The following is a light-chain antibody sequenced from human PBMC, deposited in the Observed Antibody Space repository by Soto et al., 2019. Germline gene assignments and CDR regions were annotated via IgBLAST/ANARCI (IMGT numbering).Light chain of an antibody. CDR1: QSVSSY. J-gene: IGKJ1*01. CDR3: QQRSNWPVT. Sequence: EIVLTQSPATLSLSPGEGATLSCRASQSVSSYLAWYQQKPGQAPRLLIYDASNRATGIPARFSGSGSGTDFTLNISSLEPEGFAVYYCQQRSNWPVTFGLGTKVEV. CDR2: DAS. V-gene: IGKV3-11*01.